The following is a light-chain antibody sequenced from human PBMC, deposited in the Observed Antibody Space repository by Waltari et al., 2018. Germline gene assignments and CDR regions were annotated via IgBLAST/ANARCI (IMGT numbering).Light chain of an antibody. V-gene: IGKV3-11*01. J-gene: IGKJ4*01. CDR3: QQRSRWPLT. CDR2: DAS. Sequence: EVVLTQSPATLSLSPGERATLSCRASQSISSYLGWYQQKVGQPPRLLIYDASNSASGVPARFSGSGSGTDFTLTIGSLEPEDFAVYYCQQRSRWPLTFGGGTKVEIK. CDR1: QSISSY.